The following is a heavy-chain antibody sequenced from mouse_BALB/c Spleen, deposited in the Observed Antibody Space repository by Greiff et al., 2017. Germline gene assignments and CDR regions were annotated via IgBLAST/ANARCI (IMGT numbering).Heavy chain of an antibody. J-gene: IGHJ3*01. Sequence: EVKLMESGGGLVKPGGSLKLSCAASGFTFSSYTMSWVRQTPEKRLEWVATISSGGGNTYYPDSVKGRFTISRDNAKNNLYLQMSSLRSEDTALYYCARIDYYYGRGFAYWGQGTLVTVSA. CDR1: GFTFSSYT. CDR3: ARIDYYYGRGFAY. D-gene: IGHD1-1*01. V-gene: IGHV5-9*03. CDR2: ISSGGGNT.